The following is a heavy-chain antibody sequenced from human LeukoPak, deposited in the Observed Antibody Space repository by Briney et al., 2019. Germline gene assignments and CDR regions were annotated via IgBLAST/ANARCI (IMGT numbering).Heavy chain of an antibody. CDR1: GYTFIAYY. CDR3: ARLRGFVTMIRYYYFDY. J-gene: IGHJ4*02. V-gene: IGHV1-2*02. Sequence: ASVKVSCKASGYTFIAYYMHWVRQAPGQGLEWMGWINPNSGGTNYAQKFQGRVTMTRGTSISTAYMELSRLRSDDTAVYYCARLRGFVTMIRYYYFDYWGQGTLVTVSS. D-gene: IGHD3-22*01. CDR2: INPNSGGT.